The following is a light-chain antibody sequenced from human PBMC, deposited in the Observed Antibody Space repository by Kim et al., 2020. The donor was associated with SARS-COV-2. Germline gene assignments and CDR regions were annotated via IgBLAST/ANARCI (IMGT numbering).Light chain of an antibody. J-gene: IGLJ1*01. CDR1: SLRSYY. Sequence: SSELTQDPAVSVALGQTVRITCQGDSLRSYYASWYQQKPGQAPVLVIYGKNNRPSGIPDRFSGSSSGNTASLTITWAQAEEEAGSYCNSRDSSGNHYVFGTGTKVAVL. CDR3: NSRDSSGNHYV. V-gene: IGLV3-19*01. CDR2: GKN.